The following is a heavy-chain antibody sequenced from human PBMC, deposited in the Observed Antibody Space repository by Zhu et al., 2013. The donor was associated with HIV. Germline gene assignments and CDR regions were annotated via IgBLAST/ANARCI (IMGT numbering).Heavy chain of an antibody. V-gene: IGHV1-2*02. D-gene: IGHD1-26*01. CDR1: GYTFTGSY. CDR3: AREAGGFFQH. J-gene: IGHJ1*01. CDR2: INPNSGDA. Sequence: QVHLVQSGAEVKKPGASVKVSCQASGYTFTGSYIHWVRQAPGQGLEWMGWINPNSGDANYAQNFQGRVTMTRDTSISTAYMDLTRLTSDDTAVYYCAREAGGFFQHWGQGTLVTVSS.